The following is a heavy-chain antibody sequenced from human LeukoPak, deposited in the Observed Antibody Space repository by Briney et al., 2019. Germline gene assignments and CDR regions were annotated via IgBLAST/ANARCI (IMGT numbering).Heavy chain of an antibody. CDR1: GFGVSDHY. J-gene: IGHJ5*02. Sequence: GGSLRLSCGASGFGVSDHYMNWGRQSPGKGREGCSGLYYSGDSWYSDSVTDRFTISRDNSKNTLYLQMTSLRVDDTAMYYCTRDPTRACGNEGCYAGWFDPWGQGTLVSVSS. CDR3: TRDPTRACGNEGCYAGWFDP. D-gene: IGHD2-2*01. V-gene: IGHV3-53*01. CDR2: LYYSGDS.